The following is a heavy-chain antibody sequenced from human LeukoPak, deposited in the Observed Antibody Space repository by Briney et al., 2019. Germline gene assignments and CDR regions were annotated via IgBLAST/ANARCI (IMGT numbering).Heavy chain of an antibody. CDR2: IIPIFGTA. Sequence: SVKVSCKASGGTFSSYAISWVRQAPGQGLEWMGGIIPIFGTANYAQKFQGRVTITADESTSTAYMELSSLRSDDTAVYYCARERGYCSSSTCYTSDAFDIWGQGTMVTVSS. D-gene: IGHD2-2*02. J-gene: IGHJ3*02. CDR1: GGTFSSYA. V-gene: IGHV1-69*01. CDR3: ARERGYCSSSTCYTSDAFDI.